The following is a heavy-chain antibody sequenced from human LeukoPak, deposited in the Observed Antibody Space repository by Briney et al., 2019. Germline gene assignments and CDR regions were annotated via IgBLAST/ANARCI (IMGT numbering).Heavy chain of an antibody. J-gene: IGHJ4*02. D-gene: IGHD3-9*01. V-gene: IGHV1-69*01. CDR3: ARVSTYHDSLTGYYEPFAY. Sequence: SVKVSCKASGGTFSSYAISWVRQAPGQGLEWMGGIIPIFGTANYAQKFQGRLTLTGDASTSTAYMELRSLRSEDTAVYYCARVSTYHDSLTGYYEPFAYWGQGTVVAVSS. CDR2: IIPIFGTA. CDR1: GGTFSSYA.